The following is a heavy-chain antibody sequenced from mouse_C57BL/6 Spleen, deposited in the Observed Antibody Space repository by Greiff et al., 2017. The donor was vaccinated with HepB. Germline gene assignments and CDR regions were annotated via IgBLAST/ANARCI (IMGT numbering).Heavy chain of an antibody. Sequence: VQVVESGAELVKPGASVKISCKASGYELSSYWMNWVKQRPGKCLEWIGQIDPGDGDTNYNGKLKGKATLTADKSSSTASLQLSSLTSEDYAVYFCARTVVDAMDYWGQGTSVTVSS. J-gene: IGHJ4*01. CDR1: GYELSSYW. D-gene: IGHD1-1*01. CDR2: IDPGDGDT. V-gene: IGHV1-80*01. CDR3: ARTVVDAMDY.